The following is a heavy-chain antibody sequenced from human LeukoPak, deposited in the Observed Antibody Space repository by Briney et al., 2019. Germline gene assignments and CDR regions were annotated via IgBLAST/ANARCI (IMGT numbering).Heavy chain of an antibody. Sequence: SETLSLTCDVSGVSFSTYCWSWIRQSPEKGLEWIGEVNHSGYTNYNPSLKGRVTISVDMSKNQFSLKLSSVTAADTAVYYCARQLYGSDYWGQGTLVTVSS. J-gene: IGHJ4*02. V-gene: IGHV4-34*01. CDR1: GVSFSTYC. D-gene: IGHD4-17*01. CDR2: VNHSGYT. CDR3: ARQLYGSDY.